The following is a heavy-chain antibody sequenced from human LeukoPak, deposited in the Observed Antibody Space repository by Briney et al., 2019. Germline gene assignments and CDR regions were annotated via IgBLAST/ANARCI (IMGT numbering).Heavy chain of an antibody. Sequence: ASVKVSCKASGYTFTGYYMHWVRQAPGQGLEWMGWINPNSGGTNYAQKFQGRVTMTRDTSISTAYMELSRLRSDDTAVYYCARNYYDRSGYYYYYYYMDVWGKGTTVTVSS. CDR3: ARNYYDRSGYYYYYYYMDV. D-gene: IGHD3-22*01. CDR2: INPNSGGT. CDR1: GYTFTGYY. V-gene: IGHV1-2*02. J-gene: IGHJ6*03.